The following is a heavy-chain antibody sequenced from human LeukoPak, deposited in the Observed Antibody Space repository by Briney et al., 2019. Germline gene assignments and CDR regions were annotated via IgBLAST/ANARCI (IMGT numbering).Heavy chain of an antibody. CDR3: AKGKINHNGAFDA. CDR2: ISDFVDNT. CDR1: GFSFGSYP. J-gene: IGHJ3*01. Sequence: GGSLRLSCAGSGFSFGSYPMSWVRQAPGKGLEWVSSISDFVDNTYYADSVKGRFTISRDNSEKSLYLQMSSLRVKDTAVYYCAKGKINHNGAFDAWGQGTRVTVSS. V-gene: IGHV3-23*01. D-gene: IGHD2-8*01.